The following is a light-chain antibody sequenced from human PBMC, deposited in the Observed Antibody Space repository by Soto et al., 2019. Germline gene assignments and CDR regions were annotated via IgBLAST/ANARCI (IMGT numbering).Light chain of an antibody. J-gene: IGLJ1*01. Sequence: QSALTQPPSVSGSPGQSVTISCTGTSSDVGNYNRVSWYQQPPVTAPTVIIYVVSNRPSGVPDRFSGSKSSNTASLTISGLQAEHEADYYCSSYTSSSTYVFGTGTKLTVL. CDR2: VVS. CDR3: SSYTSSSTYV. CDR1: SSDVGNYNR. V-gene: IGLV2-18*02.